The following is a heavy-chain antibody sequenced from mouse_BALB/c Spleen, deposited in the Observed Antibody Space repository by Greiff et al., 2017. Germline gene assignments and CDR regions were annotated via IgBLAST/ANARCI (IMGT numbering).Heavy chain of an antibody. CDR2: IYPYNGGT. J-gene: IGHJ2*01. Sequence: EVQLQQSGPELVKPGASVKISCKASGYTFTDYNMHWVKQSHGKSLEWIGYIYPYNGGTGYNQKFKSKATLTVDNSSSTAYMELRSLTSEDSAVYYCARGYYGSIAFFDYWGQGTTLTVSS. D-gene: IGHD1-1*01. CDR3: ARGYYGSIAFFDY. V-gene: IGHV1S29*02. CDR1: GYTFTDYN.